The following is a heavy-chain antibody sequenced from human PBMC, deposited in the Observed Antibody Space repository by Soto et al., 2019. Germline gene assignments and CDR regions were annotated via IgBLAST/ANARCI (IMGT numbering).Heavy chain of an antibody. J-gene: IGHJ6*02. CDR3: ARDRPIHDYKLGYYYYYGMDV. Sequence: PGGSLRLSCAASGFTVSSNYMSWVRQAPGKGLEWVSVIYSGGSTYYADSVKGRFTISRDNSKNTLYLQMNSLRAEDTAVYYCARDRPIHDYKLGYYYYYGMDVWGQGTTVTVSS. D-gene: IGHD4-4*01. CDR1: GFTVSSNY. CDR2: IYSGGST. V-gene: IGHV3-53*01.